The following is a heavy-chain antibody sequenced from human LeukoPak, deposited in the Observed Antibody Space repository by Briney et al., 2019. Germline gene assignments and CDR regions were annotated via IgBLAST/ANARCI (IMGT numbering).Heavy chain of an antibody. J-gene: IGHJ4*02. D-gene: IGHD5-18*01. CDR3: ARVVVDKAMVTYYFDY. Sequence: GASLRLSCAASGFTFSSYSMNWVRQAPGKGLEWVSSISSSSSYIYYADSVKGRFTISRDNAKNSLYLQMNSLRAEDTAVYYCARVVVDKAMVTYYFDYWGQGTLVTVSS. CDR2: ISSSSSYI. CDR1: GFTFSSYS. V-gene: IGHV3-21*01.